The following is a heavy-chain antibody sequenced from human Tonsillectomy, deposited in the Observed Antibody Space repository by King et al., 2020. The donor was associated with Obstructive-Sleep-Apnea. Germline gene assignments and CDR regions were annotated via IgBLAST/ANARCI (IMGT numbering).Heavy chain of an antibody. CDR2: IWYDGSNK. CDR1: GFTFSSYG. CDR3: AWNYDSSGPPSY. Sequence: VQLVESGGGVVQPGRSLRLSCAASGFTFSSYGMHWVRQAPGKGLEWVAVIWYDGSNKYYADSVKGRFTISRDNSKNTLYLQMNSLRAGDTAVYYCAWNYDSSGPPSYWGQGTLVTVSS. D-gene: IGHD3-22*01. V-gene: IGHV3-33*01. J-gene: IGHJ4*02.